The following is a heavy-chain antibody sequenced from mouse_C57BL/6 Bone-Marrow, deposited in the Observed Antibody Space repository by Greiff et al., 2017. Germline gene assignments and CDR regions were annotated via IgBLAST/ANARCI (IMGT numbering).Heavy chain of an antibody. Sequence: EVKLMESGGGLVQPGGSMKLSCAASGFTFSDAWMDWVRQSPEKGLEWVAEIRNKANNHATYYAESVKGRFTISRADSKSSVYLQKNSLRAEDTGIYYCTRWDYDYDGGAYYFDYWGQGTTLTVSS. CDR3: TRWDYDYDGGAYYFDY. J-gene: IGHJ2*01. V-gene: IGHV6-6*01. CDR2: IRNKANNHAT. CDR1: GFTFSDAW. D-gene: IGHD2-4*01.